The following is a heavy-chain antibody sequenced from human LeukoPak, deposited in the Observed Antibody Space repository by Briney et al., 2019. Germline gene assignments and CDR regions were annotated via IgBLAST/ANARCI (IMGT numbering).Heavy chain of an antibody. CDR2: IYYSGST. V-gene: IGHV4-39*07. CDR3: ARDDQNVNWFDP. CDR1: GGSISSSSYY. J-gene: IGHJ5*02. Sequence: PPETLSLTCTVSGGSISSSSYYWGWIRQPPGKGLEWIGSIYYSGSTYYNPSLKSRVTISVDTSKNQFSLKLSSVTAADTAVYYCARDDQNVNWFDPWGQGTLVTVSS.